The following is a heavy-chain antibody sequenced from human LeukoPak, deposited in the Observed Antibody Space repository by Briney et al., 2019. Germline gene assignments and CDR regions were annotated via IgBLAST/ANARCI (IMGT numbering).Heavy chain of an antibody. D-gene: IGHD3-3*02. CDR3: IAHFPYFYGFDV. J-gene: IGHJ6*04. CDR1: GFNICNGR. Sequence: GSLRIFLVSSGFNICNGRMDWVRPGPGEGLGLPGHIKSEGEGATTDYAAPAKGRFAISRDDSKNMIYLQMSSLKIDDTAIYYCIAHFPYFYGFDVWGKGTTVTVSS. V-gene: IGHV3-15*01. CDR2: IKSEGEGATT.